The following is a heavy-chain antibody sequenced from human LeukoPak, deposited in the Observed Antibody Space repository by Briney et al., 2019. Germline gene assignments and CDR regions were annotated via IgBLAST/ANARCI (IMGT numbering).Heavy chain of an antibody. D-gene: IGHD1-1*01. CDR3: AVGRREYYFDY. CDR2: ISSSSSYI. J-gene: IGHJ4*02. CDR1: GFMFSSNW. Sequence: GGSLRLSCAASGFMFSSNWMSWVRLAPGKGLEWVSSISSSSSYIYYADSVKGRFTISRDNAKNSLYLQMNSLRAEDTAVYYCAVGRREYYFDYWGQGTLVTVSS. V-gene: IGHV3-21*01.